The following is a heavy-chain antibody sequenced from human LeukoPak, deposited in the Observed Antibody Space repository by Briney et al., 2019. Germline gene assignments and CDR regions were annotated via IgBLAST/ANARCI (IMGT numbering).Heavy chain of an antibody. CDR2: IYSGGST. Sequence: GGSLRLSCAASGFTVSSNYMSWVRQAPGKGLEWVSVIYSGGSTYYADSVKGRFTISRDNSKNTLYLQMNSLRAEDTAVYYCARGIQLWGDAFDNWGQGTMVTVST. V-gene: IGHV3-53*01. D-gene: IGHD5-18*01. CDR1: GFTVSSNY. J-gene: IGHJ3*02. CDR3: ARGIQLWGDAFDN.